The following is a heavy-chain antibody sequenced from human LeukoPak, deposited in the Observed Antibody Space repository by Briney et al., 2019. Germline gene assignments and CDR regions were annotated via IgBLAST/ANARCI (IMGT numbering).Heavy chain of an antibody. CDR2: IGTAGDT. D-gene: IGHD4-17*01. J-gene: IGHJ6*02. Sequence: GGSLRLSCAASGFTFSSYDMHWVRQATGKGLEWASAIGTAGDTYYPGSVKGRFTVSRENAKNSLYLQMNSLRAGDTAVYYCARALYGDYGMDVWGQGTTVTVSS. CDR3: ARALYGDYGMDV. V-gene: IGHV3-13*01. CDR1: GFTFSSYD.